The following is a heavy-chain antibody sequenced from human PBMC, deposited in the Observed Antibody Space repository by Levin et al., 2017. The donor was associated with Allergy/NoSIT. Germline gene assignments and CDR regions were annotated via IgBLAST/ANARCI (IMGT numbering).Heavy chain of an antibody. CDR1: GFSLSPSGGG. J-gene: IGHJ3*02. CDR2: IYWDDDK. Sequence: SGPTLVKPTQTLTLTCTFSGFSLSPSGGGVGWIRQPPGKALEWLALIYWDDDKRYSPSLKSRLTITKDTSKNQVVLTMTNMDPVDTATYYCAHKQHSSGWADDAFDIWGQGTMVTVSS. CDR3: AHKQHSSGWADDAFDI. D-gene: IGHD6-19*01. V-gene: IGHV2-5*02.